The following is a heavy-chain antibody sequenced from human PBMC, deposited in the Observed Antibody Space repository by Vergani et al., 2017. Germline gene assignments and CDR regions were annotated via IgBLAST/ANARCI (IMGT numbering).Heavy chain of an antibody. J-gene: IGHJ4*02. CDR2: IYYSGRS. Sequence: QLQLQESGPGLVKPSETLSLTCTVSGGSISSSSFYWGWIRQPPGQGLEWIGTIYYSGRSYYNLSLKIRVTISVDTSKIQFTLKLSSVTAADTAVYYCATGIAAGGTTLFFYWGQGTLVTVSS. CDR1: GGSISSSSFY. CDR3: ATGIAAGGTTLFFY. D-gene: IGHD6-13*01. V-gene: IGHV4-39*01.